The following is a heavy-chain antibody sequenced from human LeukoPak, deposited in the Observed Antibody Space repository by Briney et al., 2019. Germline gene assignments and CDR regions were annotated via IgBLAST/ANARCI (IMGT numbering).Heavy chain of an antibody. D-gene: IGHD5-24*01. J-gene: IGHJ5*02. Sequence: ASVKVSCKASGYTFTSNYMHWGRQAPGQGLEWMGVINPTGGSTSYAHKFQGRITLTRDMSTSTDYLELSSLRSDDTAVYYCARDISVRDAAWWFNPWGQGTLVTVSS. CDR3: ARDISVRDAAWWFNP. CDR1: GYTFTSNY. CDR2: INPTGGST. V-gene: IGHV1-46*01.